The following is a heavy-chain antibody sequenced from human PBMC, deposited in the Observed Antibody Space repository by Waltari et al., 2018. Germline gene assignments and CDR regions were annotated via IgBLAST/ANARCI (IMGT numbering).Heavy chain of an antibody. J-gene: IGHJ4*02. Sequence: QVQLVQSGAEVKKPGSSVKVSCKASGGTFSSYAIIWVRQDPGQGLEWMGGIIPIFGTANYAQKFQGRVTITTDESTSTAYMELSSLRSEDTAVYYCARGITIFGVVTVLDYWGQGTLVTVSS. V-gene: IGHV1-69*05. D-gene: IGHD3-3*01. CDR1: GGTFSSYA. CDR3: ARGITIFGVVTVLDY. CDR2: IIPIFGTA.